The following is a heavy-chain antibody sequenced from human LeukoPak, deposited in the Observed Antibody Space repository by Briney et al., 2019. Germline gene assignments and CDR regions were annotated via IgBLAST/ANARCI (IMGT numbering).Heavy chain of an antibody. CDR1: GFSFSSYW. D-gene: IGHD2-2*01. CDR2: INSDGSIT. CDR3: ARDRVYCGSTSCYAYYFDY. Sequence: GSLRLSCAASGFSFSSYWMHWVRQAPGKGLVWVSRINSDGSITTYADSVKGRFTISRDNAKNTLYLQMNSLRAEDTAVYYCARDRVYCGSTSCYAYYFDYWGQGTLVTVSS. V-gene: IGHV3-74*01. J-gene: IGHJ4*02.